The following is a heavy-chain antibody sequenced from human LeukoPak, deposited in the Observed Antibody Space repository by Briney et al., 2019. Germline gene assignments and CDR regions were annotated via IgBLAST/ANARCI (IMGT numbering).Heavy chain of an antibody. D-gene: IGHD1-26*01. CDR1: GYTFTSYG. V-gene: IGHV1-18*01. Sequence: ASVKVSCKASGYTFTSYGISWVRQAPGQGLEWMGWISAYNGNTNYAQKLQGRVTMTTDTSTSTAYMELRSLRSDDTAVYYCARVVSERWELEKYYFDYWGQGTLVTVSS. J-gene: IGHJ4*02. CDR2: ISAYNGNT. CDR3: ARVVSERWELEKYYFDY.